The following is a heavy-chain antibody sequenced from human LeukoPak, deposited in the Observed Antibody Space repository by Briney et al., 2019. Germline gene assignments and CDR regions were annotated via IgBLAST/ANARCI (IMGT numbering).Heavy chain of an antibody. CDR1: GGSISSYY. CDR2: IYYSGST. V-gene: IGHV4-59*08. CDR3: ARHSSDYDFWSGYPYYFDY. Sequence: SETLSLTCTVSGGSISSYYWSWIRRPPGKGLEWMGEIYYSGSTNYNPSLKSRVTISVDTSKNQFSLKLSSVTAADTAVYYCARHSSDYDFWSGYPYYFDYWGQGTLVTVSS. J-gene: IGHJ4*02. D-gene: IGHD3-3*01.